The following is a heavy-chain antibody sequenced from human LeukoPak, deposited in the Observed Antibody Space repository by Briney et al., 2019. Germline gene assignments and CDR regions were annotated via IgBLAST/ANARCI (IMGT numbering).Heavy chain of an antibody. D-gene: IGHD1-26*01. V-gene: IGHV3-23*01. Sequence: PGGSLRLSCAASGFTFSSYAMSWVRQAPGKGLEWVSGISGSGANTYYVDEGRFTISRDNSKNTLYLQMNSLRAEDTAVYYCAKDLVSSAWWEYYFDYWGQGTLVTVSS. CDR2: ISGSGANT. J-gene: IGHJ4*02. CDR3: AKDLVSSAWWEYYFDY. CDR1: GFTFSSYA.